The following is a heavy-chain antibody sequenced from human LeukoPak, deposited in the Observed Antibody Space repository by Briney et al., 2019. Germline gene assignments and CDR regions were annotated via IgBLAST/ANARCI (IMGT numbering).Heavy chain of an antibody. J-gene: IGHJ4*02. Sequence: SETLSLTCAVYGGSFSGYYWSWIRQPPGKGLEWIGEINHSGSTNYNPSLKSRVTISVDTSKNQFSLKLSSVTAADTAVYYCARGPYYDFWSGYHYWGQGTLVTVSS. CDR1: GGSFSGYY. CDR2: INHSGST. D-gene: IGHD3-3*01. V-gene: IGHV4-34*01. CDR3: ARGPYYDFWSGYHY.